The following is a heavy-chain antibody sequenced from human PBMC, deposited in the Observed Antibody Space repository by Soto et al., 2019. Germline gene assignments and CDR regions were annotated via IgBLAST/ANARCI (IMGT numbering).Heavy chain of an antibody. CDR2: IYYSGST. Sequence: SETLSLTCTVSGGSISSSSYYWGWIRQPPGKGLEWIGSIYYSGSTYYNPSLKSRVTISVDTSKNQFSLKLSSVTAADTAVYYCARLYCSGGSCYYPYYYYYMDVWGKGTTVTVSS. J-gene: IGHJ6*03. CDR3: ARLYCSGGSCYYPYYYYYMDV. D-gene: IGHD2-15*01. CDR1: GGSISSSSYY. V-gene: IGHV4-39*01.